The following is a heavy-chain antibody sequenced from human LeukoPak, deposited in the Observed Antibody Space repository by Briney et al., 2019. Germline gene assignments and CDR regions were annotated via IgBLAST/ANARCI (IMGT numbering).Heavy chain of an antibody. D-gene: IGHD2-21*01. Sequence: GGXLRLSCVGSGFTFRXHAMSWXRQAPEKGLEXVXXIYENGGTTYYADSVKGRFSISRDNSKNTLYLQMDSLRGEDTAVYYCAKDFRIGYSAHFDYWGQGALVTVSS. J-gene: IGHJ4*02. CDR1: GFTFRXHA. CDR2: IYENGGTT. V-gene: IGHV3-23*01. CDR3: AKDFRIGYSAHFDY.